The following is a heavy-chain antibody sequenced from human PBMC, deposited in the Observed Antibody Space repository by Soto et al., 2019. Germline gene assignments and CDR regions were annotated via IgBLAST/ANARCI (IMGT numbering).Heavy chain of an antibody. V-gene: IGHV1-2*04. D-gene: IGHD1-26*01. J-gene: IGHJ6*02. CDR1: GYTFTGYY. CDR2: INPNSGGT. CDR3: AGSWSNPYYYYYGMDV. Sequence: ASVKVSCKASGYTFTGYYMHWVRQAPGQGLEWMGWINPNSGGTNYAQKFQGWVTMTRDTSISTAYMELSRLRSDDTAVYYCAGSWSNPYYYYYGMDVWGQGTTVTVSS.